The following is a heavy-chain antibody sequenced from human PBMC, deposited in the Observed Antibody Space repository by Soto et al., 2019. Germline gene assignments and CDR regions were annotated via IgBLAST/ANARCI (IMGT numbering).Heavy chain of an antibody. CDR1: GFTFSTYG. D-gene: IGHD5-18*01. CDR2: ISYDGSKK. J-gene: IGHJ4*02. V-gene: IGHV3-30*03. Sequence: QVQLVESGGGVVQPGRSLRLSCAASGFTFSTYGMHWVRQAPGKGLEWVAVISYDGSKKYYADSVKGRFTISRDNLRNTLYLQVNSLRPEDTAVYYCARVNGYSYGDYWGQGTLVTVSS. CDR3: ARVNGYSYGDY.